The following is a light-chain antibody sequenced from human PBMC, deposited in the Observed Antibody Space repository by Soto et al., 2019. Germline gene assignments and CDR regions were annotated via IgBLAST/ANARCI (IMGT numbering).Light chain of an antibody. CDR2: AAS. Sequence: DLQMTQSPSSVSASVGDRVTITCRASQGISSWLDWYQQKPGKAPKLLIYAASSLKSGVPSRFSGSGSGTDFTLTISSLQPEDFATYYCQQANSFPTFGQGTRLEIK. CDR3: QQANSFPT. CDR1: QGISSW. V-gene: IGKV1-12*01. J-gene: IGKJ5*01.